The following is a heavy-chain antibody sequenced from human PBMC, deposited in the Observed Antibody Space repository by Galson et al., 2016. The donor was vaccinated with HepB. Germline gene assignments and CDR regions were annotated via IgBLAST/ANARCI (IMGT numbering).Heavy chain of an antibody. CDR1: GFTFRDYW. J-gene: IGHJ4*02. CDR2: IKQDGSEK. D-gene: IGHD6-13*01. CDR3: ARGYSSDWYAVSVYFDY. V-gene: IGHV3-7*01. Sequence: SLRLSCAASGFTFRDYWMAWVRQVPGKGLEWVANIKQDGSEKYYVDSLKGRFSISRDNAKNSLYLQMNSLRAEDTAVYFCARGYSSDWYAVSVYFDYWGQGTVVTVSS.